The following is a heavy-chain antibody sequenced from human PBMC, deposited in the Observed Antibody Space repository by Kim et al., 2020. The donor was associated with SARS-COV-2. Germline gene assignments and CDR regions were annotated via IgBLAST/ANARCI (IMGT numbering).Heavy chain of an antibody. CDR2: ISSSSSYI. V-gene: IGHV3-21*04. Sequence: GGSLRLSCAASGFTFSSYSMNWVRQAPGKGLEWVSSISSSSSYIYYADSVKGRFTISRDNAKNSLYLQMNSLRAEDTAVYYCARDLSIVATIFHYYYYGMDVWGQGTTVTVSS. J-gene: IGHJ6*02. CDR1: GFTFSSYS. D-gene: IGHD5-12*01. CDR3: ARDLSIVATIFHYYYYGMDV.